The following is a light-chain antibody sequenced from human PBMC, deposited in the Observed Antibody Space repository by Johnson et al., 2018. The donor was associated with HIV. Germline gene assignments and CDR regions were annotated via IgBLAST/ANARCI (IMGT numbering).Light chain of an antibody. Sequence: QSVLTQPPSVSAAPGQKVTVSCSGSSSNIGNNFVSWYQQVPGTAPKLLIYDTDKRPSGIPDRFSGSKSGTSATLGISGLKTGDEADYYCGTWDNSLSAGVVGSGTKVTVL. J-gene: IGLJ1*01. V-gene: IGLV1-51*01. CDR2: DTD. CDR3: GTWDNSLSAGV. CDR1: SSNIGNNF.